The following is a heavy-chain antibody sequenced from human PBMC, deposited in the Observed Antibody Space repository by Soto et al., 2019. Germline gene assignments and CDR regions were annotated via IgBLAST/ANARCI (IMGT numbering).Heavy chain of an antibody. J-gene: IGHJ5*02. D-gene: IGHD3-22*01. CDR2: ISGSGGST. CDR3: AKEGYYYDRSPPNWFGP. CDR1: GFTFSSYA. Sequence: GGSLRLSCAASGFTFSSYAMSWVRQAPGKGLEWVSAISGSGGSTYYADSVKGRFTISRDNSKNTLYLQMNSLRAEDTAVYYCAKEGYYYDRSPPNWFGPWGQGTLVTVSS. V-gene: IGHV3-23*01.